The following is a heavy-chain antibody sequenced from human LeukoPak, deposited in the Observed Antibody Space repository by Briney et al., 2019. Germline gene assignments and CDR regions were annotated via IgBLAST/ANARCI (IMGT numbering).Heavy chain of an antibody. V-gene: IGHV4-34*01. CDR3: ARFGHSSRWYRVANFDY. CDR1: GGSFSGYY. J-gene: IGHJ4*02. Sequence: SETLSLTCAVYGGSFSGYYWSWIRQPPGKGLEWIGEINHSGSTNYNPSLKSRVTISVDKSKNQFYLKLSSVTDADTAVYYCARFGHSSRWYRVANFDYWGQGTLVTVSS. D-gene: IGHD6-13*01. CDR2: INHSGST.